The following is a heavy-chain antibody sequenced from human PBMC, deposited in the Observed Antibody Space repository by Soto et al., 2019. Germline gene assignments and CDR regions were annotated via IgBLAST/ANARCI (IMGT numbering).Heavy chain of an antibody. J-gene: IGHJ5*02. V-gene: IGHV1-46*01. D-gene: IGHD2-15*01. CDR2: INPSGGST. Sequence: GASVKVSCKASGYTFTSYYMHWVRQAPGQGLEWMGIINPSGGSTSYAQKFQGRVTMTRDTSTSTVYMELSSLRSEDTAVYYCARDDRACSGGSCYSTNWFDPWGQGTLVTVSS. CDR3: ARDDRACSGGSCYSTNWFDP. CDR1: GYTFTSYY.